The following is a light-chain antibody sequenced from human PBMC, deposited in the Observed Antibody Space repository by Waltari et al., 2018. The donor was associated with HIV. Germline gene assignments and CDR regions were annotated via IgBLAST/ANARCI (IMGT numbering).Light chain of an antibody. J-gene: IGKJ2*01. CDR1: QSATKNY. Sequence: ETVLTQSPGTLSLSPGETATLSCRLSQSATKNYLAWYQHQPGQATSLLIDAASRRATIIPDRFGGSGSRTDFPITISSLEPEDVAFYYWQQRSNWPQYTFGQGTKLEIK. CDR2: AAS. CDR3: QQRSNWPQYT. V-gene: IGKV3D-20*02.